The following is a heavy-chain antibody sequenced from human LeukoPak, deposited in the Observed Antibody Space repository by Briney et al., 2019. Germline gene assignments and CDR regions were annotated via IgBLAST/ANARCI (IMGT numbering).Heavy chain of an antibody. CDR3: AVGNGLFDY. Sequence: SETLSLTCTVSGGSISSSNYYWGWIRQPPGKGLEWIGSIYYSGNTYYNPSLKSRVTISVDTSKNQFSLKLSSVTAADTAVYYCAVGNGLFDYWGQGTLVTVSS. CDR1: GGSISSSNYY. D-gene: IGHD1-1*01. J-gene: IGHJ4*02. CDR2: IYYSGNT. V-gene: IGHV4-39*01.